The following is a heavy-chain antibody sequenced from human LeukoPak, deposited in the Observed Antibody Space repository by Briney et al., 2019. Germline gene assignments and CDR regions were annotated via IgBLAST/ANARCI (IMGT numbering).Heavy chain of an antibody. Sequence: GGSLRLSCAASGFAFDDYAMHWVRQAPGKGLEWVSGISWNSVGIGYADSVKGRFTISRDNAKNSLYLQMNSLRAEDMALYYCAKDPLNWGQGTLVTVSS. CDR1: GFAFDDYA. V-gene: IGHV3-9*03. CDR3: AKDPLN. CDR2: ISWNSVGI. J-gene: IGHJ4*02.